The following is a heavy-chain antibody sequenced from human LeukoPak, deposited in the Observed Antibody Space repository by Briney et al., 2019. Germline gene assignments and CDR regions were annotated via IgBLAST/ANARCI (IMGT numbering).Heavy chain of an antibody. J-gene: IGHJ4*02. Sequence: SETLSLTCTVSGGSISSSSYYWGWIRQPPGKGLEWIGSVYYTGASYYNPSLKSRVAISIDTSKKHFSLKLTSVTAADTAVYYCARGAPPQNWGQGTLVTVSS. CDR3: ARGAPPQN. V-gene: IGHV4-39*07. CDR2: VYYTGAS. CDR1: GGSISSSSYY.